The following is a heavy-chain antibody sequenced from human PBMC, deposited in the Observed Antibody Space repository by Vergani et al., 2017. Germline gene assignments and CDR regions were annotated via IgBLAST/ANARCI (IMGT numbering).Heavy chain of an antibody. Sequence: EVQLVESGGGLVQPGGSLRLSCAASGFTFSSYSMNCVRQAPGKGLEWVSYISSSSSTINYADPVKGRSTISRDNAKNSLYLQMNSLRAEDTAVYYCVRGPEITIFGVVTRENWFAAWSEGTLVTVSS. V-gene: IGHV3-48*01. CDR3: VRGPEITIFGVVTRENWFAA. J-gene: IGHJ5*02. CDR2: ISSSSSTI. CDR1: GFTFSSYS. D-gene: IGHD3-3*01.